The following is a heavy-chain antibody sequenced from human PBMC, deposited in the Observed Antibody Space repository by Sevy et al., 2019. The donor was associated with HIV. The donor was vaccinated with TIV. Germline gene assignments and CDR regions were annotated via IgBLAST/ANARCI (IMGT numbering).Heavy chain of an antibody. Sequence: GGSLRLSCAASGFSISKYAMGWVRQTPGKGLEWFSAITDGGGDTYHADSVKGRFTISRDNSKNVLFLQMNSLRADDTALYYCAKGSAASRPYYFDYWGQGTLVTVSS. CDR2: ITDGGGDT. CDR3: AKGSAASRPYYFDY. V-gene: IGHV3-23*01. D-gene: IGHD2-2*01. CDR1: GFSISKYA. J-gene: IGHJ4*02.